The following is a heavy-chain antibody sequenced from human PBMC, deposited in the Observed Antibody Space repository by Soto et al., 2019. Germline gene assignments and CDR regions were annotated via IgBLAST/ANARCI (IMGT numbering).Heavy chain of an antibody. D-gene: IGHD5-12*01. CDR3: AKGILTTIHYYYGLDV. J-gene: IGHJ6*02. Sequence: QVQLVESGGGVVQPGTSLRLSCAASGFTFSNYGMHWVRQAPGRGLEWVAVISYDGSNKYYADSVKGRFTISRDTSKNTLYLQMNSLRAEDTAVYYCAKGILTTIHYYYGLDVWGQGTTVTVSS. CDR1: GFTFSNYG. V-gene: IGHV3-30*18. CDR2: ISYDGSNK.